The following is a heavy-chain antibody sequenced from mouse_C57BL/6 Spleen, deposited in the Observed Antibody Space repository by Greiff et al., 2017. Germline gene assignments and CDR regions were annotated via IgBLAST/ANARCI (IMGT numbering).Heavy chain of an antibody. CDR2: ISSGGDYI. CDR1: GFTFSSYA. J-gene: IGHJ2*01. V-gene: IGHV5-9-1*02. Sequence: EVQLVESGEGLVKPGGSLKLSCAASGFTFSSYAMSWVRQTPEKRLEWVAYISSGGDYIYYADTVKGRFTISRDNARNTLYRQMSSLKSEDTAMYYWTRAVYDYDDYFDDWGQVTTLTVSS. D-gene: IGHD2-4*01. CDR3: TRAVYDYDDYFDD.